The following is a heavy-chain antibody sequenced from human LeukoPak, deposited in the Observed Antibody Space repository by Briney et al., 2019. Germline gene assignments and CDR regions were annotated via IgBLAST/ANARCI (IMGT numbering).Heavy chain of an antibody. CDR2: IGARYGST. D-gene: IGHD3-22*01. J-gene: IGHJ3*01. Sequence: AGGSLRLSCAASGFNFSTYAMSWVRQAPGKGLEWVSCIGARYGSTFYADSVKGRFTISRDNSKNTLYLQTNSLRAEDTAVYYCAKDYYYDPVDAFDVWGQGTMVSVSS. V-gene: IGHV3-23*01. CDR3: AKDYYYDPVDAFDV. CDR1: GFNFSTYA.